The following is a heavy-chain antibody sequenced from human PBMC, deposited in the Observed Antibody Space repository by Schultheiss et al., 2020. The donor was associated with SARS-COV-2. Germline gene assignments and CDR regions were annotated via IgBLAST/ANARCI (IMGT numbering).Heavy chain of an antibody. Sequence: GESLKISCAASGFTFSSYSMNWVRQAPGKGLEWVSSISSSSSYMYYADSVKGRFTISRDNAKNSLYLQMNSLRAEDTAVYYCARSPPLRNGGMDVWGQGTTVTVSS. V-gene: IGHV3-21*01. CDR1: GFTFSSYS. CDR3: ARSPPLRNGGMDV. J-gene: IGHJ6*02. D-gene: IGHD1-1*01. CDR2: ISSSSSYM.